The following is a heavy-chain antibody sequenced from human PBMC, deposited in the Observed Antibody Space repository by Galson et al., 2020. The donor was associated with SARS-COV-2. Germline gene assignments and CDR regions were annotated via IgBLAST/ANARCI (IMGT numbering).Heavy chain of an antibody. CDR2: INHSGST. CDR3: ARVTVFGVVIIPYYYYYMDV. V-gene: IGHV4-34*01. Sequence: SETLSLTCAVYGGSFSGYYWSWIRQPPGKGLEWIGEINHSGSTNYNPSLKSRVTISVDTSKNQFSLKLSSVTAADTAVYYCARVTVFGVVIIPYYYYYMDVWGKGTTVTVSS. D-gene: IGHD3-3*01. J-gene: IGHJ6*03. CDR1: GGSFSGYY.